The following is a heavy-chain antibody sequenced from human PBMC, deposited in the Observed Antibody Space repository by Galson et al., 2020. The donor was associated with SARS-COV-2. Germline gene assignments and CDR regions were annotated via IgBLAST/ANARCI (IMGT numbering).Heavy chain of an antibody. V-gene: IGHV3-30*03. J-gene: IGHJ4*02. CDR1: GFPFSSYG. CDR2: ISYDGSYN. D-gene: IGHD2-21*02. Sequence: QLGESLKISCAASGFPFSSYGMHWVRQAPGKGLEWVAVISYDGSYNYYADSVKGRFTISRDNSKNTLYLQMNSLRAEDTAVYYCARTHIVVVTALDYWGQGTLVTVSS. CDR3: ARTHIVVVTALDY.